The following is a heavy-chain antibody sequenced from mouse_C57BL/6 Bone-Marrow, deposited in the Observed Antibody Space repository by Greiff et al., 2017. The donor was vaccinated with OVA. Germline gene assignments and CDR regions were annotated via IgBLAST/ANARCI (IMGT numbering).Heavy chain of an antibody. Sequence: VQLQQSGAELVRPGTSVKVSCKASGYAFTNYLIEWVKQRPGQGLEWIGVINPGSGGTNYNEKFKGKATLTADKSSSTAYMQLSSLTSEDSAVYFCARRYGSSYGGFDYWGQGTTLTVSS. D-gene: IGHD1-1*01. J-gene: IGHJ2*01. CDR3: ARRYGSSYGGFDY. CDR2: INPGSGGT. V-gene: IGHV1-54*01. CDR1: GYAFTNYL.